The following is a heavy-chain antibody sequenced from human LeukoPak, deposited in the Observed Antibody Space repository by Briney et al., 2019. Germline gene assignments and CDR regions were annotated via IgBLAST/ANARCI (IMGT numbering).Heavy chain of an antibody. CDR2: MSDIGSI. Sequence: SETLSLTCSVSGGSISSYYWSWMRQPPGKGLEWIAYMSDIGSINYNPSLKRRVTISLDTSKKQFSLKLRSVTAADTAVYYCAGHHPRNTVDFWGQGTLVTVSS. V-gene: IGHV4-59*08. CDR3: AGHHPRNTVDF. D-gene: IGHD2/OR15-2a*01. CDR1: GGSISSYY. J-gene: IGHJ4*02.